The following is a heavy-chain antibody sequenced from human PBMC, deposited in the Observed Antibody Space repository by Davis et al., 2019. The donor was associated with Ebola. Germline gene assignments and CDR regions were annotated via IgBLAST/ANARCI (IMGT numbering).Heavy chain of an antibody. CDR1: GFTFSSYW. CDR3: ARDVDPGSDY. Sequence: GESLKISCAASGFTFSSYWMSWVRQAPGRGLEWVANINGDGSQKHYVDSLRGRFAISRDNAKNSLYLQMNSLRPEDTALYYCARDVDPGSDYWGQGTLVAVSS. D-gene: IGHD1-26*01. J-gene: IGHJ4*02. V-gene: IGHV3-7*03. CDR2: INGDGSQK.